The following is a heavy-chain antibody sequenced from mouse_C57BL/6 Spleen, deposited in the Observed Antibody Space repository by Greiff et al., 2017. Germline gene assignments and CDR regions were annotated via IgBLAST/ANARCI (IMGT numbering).Heavy chain of an antibody. CDR3: ARGDMTGKNDMDY. CDR1: GYTFTSYW. J-gene: IGHJ4*01. CDR2: IDPSDCYT. Sequence: QVQLQQPGAELVMPGASVKLSCKASGYTFTSYWMHWVKQRPGQGLEWIGEIDPSDCYTNYNQKFKGKSTMTVDKASSTAYMQLSSLTSEDSAVYDCARGDMTGKNDMDYWGQGTSVTVST. V-gene: IGHV1-69*01. D-gene: IGHD4-1*01.